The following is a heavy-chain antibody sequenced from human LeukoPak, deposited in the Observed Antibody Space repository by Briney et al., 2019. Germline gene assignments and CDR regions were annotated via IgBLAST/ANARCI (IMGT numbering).Heavy chain of an antibody. CDR3: AKGRAEMATLSWFDP. Sequence: GGALRLSCAASGFTLSNAWRSWVRQAPGKGLEWISYISFGSTTIYYADSVKGRFTISRDNSKNTLYLQMNSLRAEDTAVYHCAKGRAEMATLSWFDPWGQGTLVTVSS. J-gene: IGHJ5*02. CDR2: ISFGSTTI. D-gene: IGHD5-24*01. V-gene: IGHV3-48*01. CDR1: GFTLSNAW.